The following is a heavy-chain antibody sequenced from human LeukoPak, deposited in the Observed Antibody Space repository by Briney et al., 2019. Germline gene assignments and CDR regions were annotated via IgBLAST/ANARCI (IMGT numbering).Heavy chain of an antibody. CDR3: AAAQNFPVYCSGGSCSYYFDY. D-gene: IGHD2-15*01. V-gene: IGHV1-58*02. CDR1: GFTFTSSA. CDR2: IVVGSGNT. J-gene: IGHJ4*02. Sequence: GTSVKVSCKASGFTFTSSAMQWVRQARGQRLEWVGWIVVGSGNTNYAQKFQEGVTITRDMTPSTAYMELSSLRSGDTAGYYYAAAQNFPVYCSGGSCSYYFDYWGQGTLVTVSS.